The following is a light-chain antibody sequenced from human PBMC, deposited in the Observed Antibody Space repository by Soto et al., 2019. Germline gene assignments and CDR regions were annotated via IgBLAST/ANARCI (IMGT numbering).Light chain of an antibody. V-gene: IGLV2-14*01. CDR1: SSDVGGYKF. Sequence: QSALTQPASVSASPGQSITISCTGTSSDVGGYKFVSWYQHHPGKAPKLMIYEVNHRPSGVSNRFSGSKSGNTASLTISGRQHEDEADYYCLSYTSANTRVFGGGTKLTVL. CDR3: LSYTSANTRV. CDR2: EVN. J-gene: IGLJ3*02.